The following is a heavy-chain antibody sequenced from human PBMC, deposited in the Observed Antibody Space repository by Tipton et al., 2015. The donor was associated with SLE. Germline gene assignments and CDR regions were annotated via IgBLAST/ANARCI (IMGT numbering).Heavy chain of an antibody. CDR3: ARDGPYYDFWSGMGTFDI. CDR1: GDSIISSSYY. D-gene: IGHD3-3*01. CDR2: MYYSGST. J-gene: IGHJ3*02. V-gene: IGHV4-39*07. Sequence: GLVKPSETLSLTCSVSGDSIISSSYYWGWIRQPPGKGLEWIGSMYYSGSTYYNPSLKSRVTIPVDTSKNQFSLMLRSVTAADTAVYYCARDGPYYDFWSGMGTFDIWGQGTMVTVSS.